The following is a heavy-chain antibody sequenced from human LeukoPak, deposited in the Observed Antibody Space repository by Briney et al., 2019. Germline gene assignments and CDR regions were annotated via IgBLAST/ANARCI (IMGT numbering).Heavy chain of an antibody. D-gene: IGHD3-22*01. CDR2: INPNSGGT. CDR1: GYTFTSYG. CDR3: ARGKSGYYYGY. Sequence: ASVKVSCKASGYTFTSYGISWVRQAPGQGLEWMGWINPNSGGTNYAQKFQGRVTMTRDTSISTAYMELSRLRSDDTAVYYCARGKSGYYYGYWGQGTLVTVSS. J-gene: IGHJ4*02. V-gene: IGHV1-2*02.